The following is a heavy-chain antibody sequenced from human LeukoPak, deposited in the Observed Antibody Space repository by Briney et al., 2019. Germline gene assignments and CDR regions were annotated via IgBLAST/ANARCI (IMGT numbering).Heavy chain of an antibody. V-gene: IGHV1-46*01. D-gene: IGHD3-10*01. CDR1: GYTFTSYY. CDR2: INPSGGST. Sequence: ASVKVSCKASGYTFTSYYMHWVRQAPGQGHEWMGIINPSGGSTGYPQKFQGRVTMTRDTSTMTVYMELTSLRSEDTAVYYCVRERERGTYFIWGQGTLVTVSS. J-gene: IGHJ4*02. CDR3: VRERERGTYFI.